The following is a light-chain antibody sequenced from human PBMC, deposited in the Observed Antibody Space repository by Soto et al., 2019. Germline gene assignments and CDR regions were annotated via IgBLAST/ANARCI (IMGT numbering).Light chain of an antibody. Sequence: QSALTQPPSVSGSPGQSVTISCTGTSSDVGSYNRLSWYQQPPGTAPKLIMYEVNTRPSGVPDRFSGSKSGSTASLTVSGLQAEDEADYYCSSYAGSNNFYVFGTGTKVTVL. J-gene: IGLJ1*01. CDR2: EVN. CDR3: SSYAGSNNFYV. V-gene: IGLV2-18*02. CDR1: SSDVGSYNR.